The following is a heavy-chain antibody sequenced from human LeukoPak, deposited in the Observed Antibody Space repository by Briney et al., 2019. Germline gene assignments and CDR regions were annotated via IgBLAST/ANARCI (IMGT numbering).Heavy chain of an antibody. CDR1: GGSISSGSYY. CDR3: ARDYASYYYYYMDV. D-gene: IGHD2-2*01. Sequence: SETLPLTCTVSGGSISSGSYYWSWIRQPAGKGLEWIGRIYTSGSTNYNPSLKSRVTISVDTSKNQFSLKPSSVTAADTAVYYCARDYASYYYYYMDVWGKGTTVTVSS. V-gene: IGHV4-61*02. CDR2: IYTSGST. J-gene: IGHJ6*03.